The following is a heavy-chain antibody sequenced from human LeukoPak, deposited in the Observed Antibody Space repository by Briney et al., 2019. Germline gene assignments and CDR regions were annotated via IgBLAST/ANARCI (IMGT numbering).Heavy chain of an antibody. Sequence: SETLSLTCTVSGGSISSYYWSWIRQPPGKGLEWIRYIYYSGSTNYNPSLKSRVTISVDTSKYQFSLKLTSVTAADTALYYCAKIFTGSSPWAFDIWGQGTMVTVSS. V-gene: IGHV4-59*03. J-gene: IGHJ3*02. CDR1: GGSISSYY. CDR3: AKIFTGSSPWAFDI. D-gene: IGHD1-26*01. CDR2: IYYSGST.